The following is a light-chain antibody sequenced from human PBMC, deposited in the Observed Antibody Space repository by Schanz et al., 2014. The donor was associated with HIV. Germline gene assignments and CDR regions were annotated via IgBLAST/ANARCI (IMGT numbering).Light chain of an antibody. J-gene: IGLJ3*02. CDR2: EVT. V-gene: IGLV2-8*01. Sequence: QSALTQPPSASGSPGQSVTISCTGTSSDVGGYNYVSWYQQHPGKAPKLMIYEVTKRPSGVPDRFSGSKSGNTASLTVSGLQAEDEADYYCSSYKSGSTRVFGGGTKLTVL. CDR3: SSYKSGSTRV. CDR1: SSDVGGYNY.